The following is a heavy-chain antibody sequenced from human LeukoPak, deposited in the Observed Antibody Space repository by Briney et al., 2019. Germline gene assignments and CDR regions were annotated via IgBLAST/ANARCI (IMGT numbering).Heavy chain of an antibody. CDR2: IYTSGST. Sequence: SETLSLTCTVSGGSISSYYWSWIRQPAGKGLEWIGRIYTSGSTNYNPSLKSRVTMSVDTSKNQFSLKLSSVTAADTAVYYCARGHPRWNFHYYYMDVWGKGTTVTVSS. D-gene: IGHD1-7*01. V-gene: IGHV4-4*07. CDR1: GGSISSYY. CDR3: ARGHPRWNFHYYYMDV. J-gene: IGHJ6*03.